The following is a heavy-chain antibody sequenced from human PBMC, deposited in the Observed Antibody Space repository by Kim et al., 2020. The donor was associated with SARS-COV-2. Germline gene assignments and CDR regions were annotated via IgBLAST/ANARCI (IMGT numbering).Heavy chain of an antibody. CDR2: ISSSSSYI. J-gene: IGHJ6*02. V-gene: IGHV3-21*01. CDR3: ARDLNTYYYDSSGPYGMDV. D-gene: IGHD3-22*01. Sequence: GGSLRLSCAASGFTFSSYSMNWVRQAPGKGLEWVSSISSSSSYIYYADSVKGRFTISRDNAKNSLYLQMNSLRAEDTAVYYCARDLNTYYYDSSGPYGMDVWGRGTTVTVSS. CDR1: GFTFSSYS.